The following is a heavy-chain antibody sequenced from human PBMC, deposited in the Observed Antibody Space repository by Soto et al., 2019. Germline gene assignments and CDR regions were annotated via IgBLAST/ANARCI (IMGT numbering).Heavy chain of an antibody. CDR2: IYYSGST. CDR3: ARLGAFAVLYYYHYYMDF. Sequence: SETLSLTCTVSGGSISSYYWSWIRQPPGKGLEWIGYIYYSGSTNYNPSLKSRVTISVDTSKNQFSLKLSSVTAADTAVYYCARLGAFAVLYYYHYYMDFWGTGITVTVFS. V-gene: IGHV4-59*08. D-gene: IGHD3-16*01. CDR1: GGSISSYY. J-gene: IGHJ6*03.